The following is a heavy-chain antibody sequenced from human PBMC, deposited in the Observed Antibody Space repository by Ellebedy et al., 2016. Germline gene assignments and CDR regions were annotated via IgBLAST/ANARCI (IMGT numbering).Heavy chain of an antibody. CDR1: GFTFSNAW. D-gene: IGHD5-18*01. CDR3: TTVYRYNYDSV. Sequence: GESLKISCAASGFTFSNAWMNWVRQAPGKGLEWVGRIKSKTDGGAADYAAPVKSRFTISRDDSKNTLYLQMNSLKTEDTAVYFCTTVYRYNYDSVWGQGTLVTVSS. J-gene: IGHJ4*02. V-gene: IGHV3-15*01. CDR2: IKSKTDGGAA.